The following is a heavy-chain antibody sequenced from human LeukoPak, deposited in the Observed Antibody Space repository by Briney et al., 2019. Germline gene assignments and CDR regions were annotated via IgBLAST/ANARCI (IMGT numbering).Heavy chain of an antibody. CDR1: GDSVSSNSAA. CDR2: TYYRSNWNN. CDR3: ARARLHHNYGSGTSFDY. V-gene: IGHV6-1*01. D-gene: IGHD3-10*01. J-gene: IGHJ4*02. Sequence: SQTLSLTCAISGDSVSSNSAAWNWIRQSPSRGLEWLGRTYYRSNWNNDYAVSVQSRITINPDTSKNQFSLQLNSVSPEDTAVYYCARARLHHNYGSGTSFDYWGQGTLVTVSS.